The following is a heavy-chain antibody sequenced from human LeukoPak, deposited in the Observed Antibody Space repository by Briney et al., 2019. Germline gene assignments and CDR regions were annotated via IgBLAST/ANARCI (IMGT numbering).Heavy chain of an antibody. V-gene: IGHV4-39*01. CDR3: ARRVYDFWSGYYASDRFDP. Sequence: PSETLSLTCAVYGGSFSGYYWGWIRQPPGKGLEWIGSIYYSGSTYYNPSLKSRVTISVDTSKNQFSLKLSSVTAADTAVYYCARRVYDFWSGYYASDRFDPWGQGTLVTVSS. D-gene: IGHD3-3*01. CDR2: IYYSGST. J-gene: IGHJ5*02. CDR1: GGSFSGYY.